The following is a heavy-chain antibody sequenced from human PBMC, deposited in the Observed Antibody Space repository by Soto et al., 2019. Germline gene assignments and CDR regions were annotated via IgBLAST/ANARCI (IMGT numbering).Heavy chain of an antibody. J-gene: IGHJ6*03. Sequence: AGGSLRLSCAASGFTFSSYWMSWVRQAPGKGLEWVSYISSSGSTIYYADSVKGRFTISRDNAKNSLYLQMNGLRAEDTAVYYCLPTTVRGYYMDVWGKGTTVTVSS. CDR1: GFTFSSYW. D-gene: IGHD4-17*01. V-gene: IGHV3-48*04. CDR3: LPTTVRGYYMDV. CDR2: ISSSGSTI.